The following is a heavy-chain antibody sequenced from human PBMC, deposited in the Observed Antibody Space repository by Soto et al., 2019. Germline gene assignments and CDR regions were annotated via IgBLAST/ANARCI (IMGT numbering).Heavy chain of an antibody. CDR3: ARSQGSSTSLEIYYYYYYGMDV. J-gene: IGHJ6*02. V-gene: IGHV1-69*01. D-gene: IGHD2-2*01. Sequence: SVKVSCKASGGTFSSYAISWVRQAPGQGLEWIGGIIPISGTANYAQKFQGRVTITADESTRTAYMELSSLRSEDTAVYYCARSQGSSTSLEIYYYYYYGMDVWGQGTTVTVSS. CDR1: GGTFSSYA. CDR2: IIPISGTA.